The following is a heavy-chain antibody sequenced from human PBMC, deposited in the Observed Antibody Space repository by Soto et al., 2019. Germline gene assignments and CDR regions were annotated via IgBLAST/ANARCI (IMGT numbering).Heavy chain of an antibody. D-gene: IGHD6-19*01. CDR3: AREVAQWAGTEYYYYYGMDV. J-gene: IGHJ6*02. V-gene: IGHV1-2*02. Sequence: ASVKVSCKASGYTFTGYYIHWVRQAHGQGLEWTGWINPNSGGTNYAQKFQGRVTMTRDTSISTAYMELSRLRSDDTAVYYCAREVAQWAGTEYYYYYGMDVWGQGTTVTVSS. CDR1: GYTFTGYY. CDR2: INPNSGGT.